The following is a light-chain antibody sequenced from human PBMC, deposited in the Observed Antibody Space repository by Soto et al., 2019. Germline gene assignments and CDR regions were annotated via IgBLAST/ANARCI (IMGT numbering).Light chain of an antibody. CDR1: SSDIGGYNY. V-gene: IGLV2-14*01. J-gene: IGLJ3*02. CDR2: EVS. CDR3: SSYTSSSTRV. Sequence: QSALTQPASVSGSPGQSITISCTGTSSDIGGYNYVSWYQQHPGKAPKLMIYEVSNRPSGVSNRFSGSNSGNTASLTISALQAEDEADYYCSSYTSSSTRVFGGGTKVTVL.